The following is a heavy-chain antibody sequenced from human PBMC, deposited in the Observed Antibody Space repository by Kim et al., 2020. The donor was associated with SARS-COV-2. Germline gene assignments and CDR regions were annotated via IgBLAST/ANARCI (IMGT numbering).Heavy chain of an antibody. CDR1: GGSFSGYY. D-gene: IGHD3-22*01. CDR2: INHSGST. Sequence: SQTLSLTCAVYGGSFSGYYWSWIRQPPGKGLEWIGEINHSGSTNYNPSLKSRVTISVDTSKNQFSLKLSSVTAADTAVYYCARTDDSSGFDYWGQGTLVT. CDR3: ARTDDSSGFDY. J-gene: IGHJ4*02. V-gene: IGHV4-34*01.